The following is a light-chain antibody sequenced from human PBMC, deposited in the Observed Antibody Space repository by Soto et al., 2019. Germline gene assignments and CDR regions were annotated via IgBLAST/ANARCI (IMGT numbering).Light chain of an antibody. Sequence: EIVLTQSPATLSLAPGERATLSGRASQTVGSSLAWYQHKRGQAPRLLTDDASARATAIPASFSGSGSGTDFTLTFSSLEPEDFAVYYCQQRYIWPPFTFGPGTKGDIK. CDR3: QQRYIWPPFT. CDR2: DAS. V-gene: IGKV3-11*01. CDR1: QTVGSS. J-gene: IGKJ3*01.